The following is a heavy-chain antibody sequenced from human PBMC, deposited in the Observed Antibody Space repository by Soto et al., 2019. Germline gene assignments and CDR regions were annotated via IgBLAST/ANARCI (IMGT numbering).Heavy chain of an antibody. CDR3: AREGGHNYGLGRGHPFDP. CDR1: GGTFKRYA. D-gene: IGHD4-17*01. Sequence: QVQLVQSGAEVKKSGSSVKISCKTAGGTFKRYAISWVRQAPGRGLEWMGAIIPMFGSPNYAQKFQGRLTITADASTNTVYMEMMSLRFDDTAVYDGAREGGHNYGLGRGHPFDPWGQGTLVTVSS. CDR2: IIPMFGSP. V-gene: IGHV1-69*01. J-gene: IGHJ5*02.